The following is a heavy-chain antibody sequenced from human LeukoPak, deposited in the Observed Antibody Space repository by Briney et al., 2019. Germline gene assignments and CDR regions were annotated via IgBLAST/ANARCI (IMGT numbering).Heavy chain of an antibody. V-gene: IGHV1-69*02. CDR2: IIPILGIA. J-gene: IGHJ5*02. Sequence: SVKVSCKASGGTFSSYTISWVRQAPGQGLEWMGRIIPILGIANYAQKFQGRVTITADKSASTAYMELSSLRSEDTAVYYCAPQLNTGYSSSWQFDHWGQGTLVTVSS. CDR1: GGTFSSYT. D-gene: IGHD6-13*01. CDR3: APQLNTGYSSSWQFDH.